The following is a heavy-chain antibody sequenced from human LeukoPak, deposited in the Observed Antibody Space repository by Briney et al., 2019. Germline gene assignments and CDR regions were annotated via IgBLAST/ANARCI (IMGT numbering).Heavy chain of an antibody. CDR2: INPSGRST. Sequence: ASVSVSCTVSGYTFTSYYMHWVRQPPGQGLEWMGIINPSGRSTIYAQEFQGTVTMPRDTSTSTVYIELSSLRSEDTAVYYSARSRGDGYDAFDIWGQGTMVTVSS. CDR3: ARSRGDGYDAFDI. V-gene: IGHV1-46*01. CDR1: GYTFTSYY. D-gene: IGHD5-12*01. J-gene: IGHJ3*02.